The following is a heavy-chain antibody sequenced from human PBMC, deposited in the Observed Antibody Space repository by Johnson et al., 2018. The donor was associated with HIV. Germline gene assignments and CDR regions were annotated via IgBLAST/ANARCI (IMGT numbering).Heavy chain of an antibody. V-gene: IGHV3-30*02. D-gene: IGHD3-22*01. CDR1: GFTFSSYG. Sequence: VQLVESGGGVVQPGGSLRLSCAASGFTFSSYGMHWVRQAPGKGLAWVAFIRYDGSNKYYTDSVKGRFPISRDNSKNTLYLQMNSLRAEDTAVYYCAKGPLYYYDSRLGSGAFDIWGQGTMVTVSS. J-gene: IGHJ3*02. CDR2: IRYDGSNK. CDR3: AKGPLYYYDSRLGSGAFDI.